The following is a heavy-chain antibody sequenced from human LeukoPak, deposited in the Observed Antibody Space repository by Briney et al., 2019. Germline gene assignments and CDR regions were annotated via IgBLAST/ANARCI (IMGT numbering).Heavy chain of an antibody. CDR2: LHYSGST. CDR3: ARRPRTYFDN. Sequence: SDTLSLTCTVSGGSLSSSSYFWGWIRQPPGKGLEWIGGLHYSGSTYYNPSLKSRVTISVDTPKNQFSLKLSSVTAADTAVYYCARRPRTYFDNWGQGTLVTVSS. J-gene: IGHJ4*02. V-gene: IGHV4-39*01. CDR1: GGSLSSSSYF.